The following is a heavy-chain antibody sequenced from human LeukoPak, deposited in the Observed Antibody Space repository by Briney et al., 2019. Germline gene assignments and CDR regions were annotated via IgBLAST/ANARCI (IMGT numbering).Heavy chain of an antibody. CDR1: GGTFSSYA. CDR3: ARATTYYYGSGSYPPDY. D-gene: IGHD3-10*01. V-gene: IGHV1-69*05. J-gene: IGHJ4*02. Sequence: SVKVSCKASGGTFSSYAISWVRQAPGQGLEWMGGIIPIFGTANYAQKFQGRVTITTDGSTSTAYMELSSLRSEDTAVYYCARATTYYYGSGSYPPDYWGQGTLVTVSS. CDR2: IIPIFGTA.